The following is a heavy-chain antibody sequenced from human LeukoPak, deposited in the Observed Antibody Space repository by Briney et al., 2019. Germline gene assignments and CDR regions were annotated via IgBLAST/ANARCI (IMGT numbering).Heavy chain of an antibody. D-gene: IGHD2-15*01. Sequence: PSETLSLTCTVSGGSISSGGYYWSWIRQHPGKGLEWIGYIYYSGSTYYNPSLKSRVTISVDTSKNQLSLKLSSVTAADTAVYYCARDGYCSGGSCYSAVDYWGQGTLVTVSS. CDR1: GGSISSGGYY. J-gene: IGHJ4*02. V-gene: IGHV4-31*03. CDR3: ARDGYCSGGSCYSAVDY. CDR2: IYYSGST.